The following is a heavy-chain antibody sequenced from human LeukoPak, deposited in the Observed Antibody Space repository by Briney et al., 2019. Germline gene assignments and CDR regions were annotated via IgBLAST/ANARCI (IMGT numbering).Heavy chain of an antibody. CDR2: IKGDGSVK. CDR3: ARRGLHDY. D-gene: IGHD5/OR15-5a*01. J-gene: IGHJ4*02. CDR1: GFTYSDYW. V-gene: IGHV3-7*03. Sequence: GGSLRLSCVASGFTYSDYWMSWVRQGPGKGLEWVATIKGDGSVKNYVDSVKGRFTISRDNAKNSVFLQMDSLRVEDTALYYCARRGLHDYWGQGTLVTYSS.